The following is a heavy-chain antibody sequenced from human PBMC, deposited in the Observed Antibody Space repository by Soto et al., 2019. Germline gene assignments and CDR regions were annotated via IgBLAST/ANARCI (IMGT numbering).Heavy chain of an antibody. CDR1: GGSFTSNNW. J-gene: IGHJ4*02. Sequence: SGTLSLTCAVSGGSFTSNNWWTWVRQPPGQGLEWIGEIYRTGSTNYNPSLKSRVTISLAKSENQFSLKGTSLTAADTAVYYCASRDPGTSVDYWGQGTLVTVSS. D-gene: IGHD1-7*01. CDR2: IYRTGST. CDR3: ASRDPGTSVDY. V-gene: IGHV4-4*02.